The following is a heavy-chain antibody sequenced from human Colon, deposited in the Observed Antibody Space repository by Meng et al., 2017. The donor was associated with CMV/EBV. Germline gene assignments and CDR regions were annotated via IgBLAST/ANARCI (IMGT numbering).Heavy chain of an antibody. V-gene: IGHV4-59*01. Sequence: SETLSLTCTVPGVSITSYYWSWIRQPPGKGLEWIGYIYYTGRTNYKSSLKSRVTISLDMSKNQFSLYLSSVTAADTAVYYCARVELYSYYYAMDVWGQGTTVTVSS. D-gene: IGHD1-1*01. J-gene: IGHJ6*02. CDR1: GVSITSYY. CDR3: ARVELYSYYYAMDV. CDR2: IYYTGRT.